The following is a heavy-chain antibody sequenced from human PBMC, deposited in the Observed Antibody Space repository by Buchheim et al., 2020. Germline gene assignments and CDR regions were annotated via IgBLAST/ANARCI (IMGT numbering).Heavy chain of an antibody. J-gene: IGHJ4*02. CDR3: ARARRILSGGSFDY. V-gene: IGHV4-34*01. CDR2: INHSGST. Sequence: QVQLQQWGAGLLKPSETLSLTCAVYGGSFSGYYWSWIRQPPGKGLEWIGEINHSGSTNYNPSLKSRVTISVDTSKNQFSLKLSSVTAADTAVYCCARARRILSGGSFDYWGQGTL. CDR1: GGSFSGYY. D-gene: IGHD1-26*01.